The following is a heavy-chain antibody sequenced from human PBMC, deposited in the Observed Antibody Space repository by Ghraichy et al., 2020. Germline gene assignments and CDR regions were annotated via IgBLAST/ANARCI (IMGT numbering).Heavy chain of an antibody. CDR2: TYYRSKWYN. Sequence: SQTLSLTCAISGDSVSSNSAAWNWIRQSPSRGLEWLGRTYYRSKWYNDYAVSVKSRITINPDTSKNQFSLQLNSVTPEDTAVYYCARSAFGGVVVYYYYYGMDVWGQGTTVTVSS. D-gene: IGHD3-16*02. CDR1: GDSVSSNSAA. V-gene: IGHV6-1*01. J-gene: IGHJ6*02. CDR3: ARSAFGGVVVYYYYYGMDV.